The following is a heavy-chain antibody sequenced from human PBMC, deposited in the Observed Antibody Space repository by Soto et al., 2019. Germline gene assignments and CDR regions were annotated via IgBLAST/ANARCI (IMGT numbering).Heavy chain of an antibody. J-gene: IGHJ4*02. D-gene: IGHD6-19*01. CDR2: IIDTGITT. CDR1: GFTFSGHA. CDR3: ARAGGGWSPAY. V-gene: IGHV3-23*01. Sequence: GGSLRLSCAASGFTFSGHAMSWVRQAPGTGLEWVSDIIDTGITTFYTDSVKGRFTISRDNSKNTLYLQMNSLRAEDTAVYYCARAGGGWSPAYGGQGTLVTVSS.